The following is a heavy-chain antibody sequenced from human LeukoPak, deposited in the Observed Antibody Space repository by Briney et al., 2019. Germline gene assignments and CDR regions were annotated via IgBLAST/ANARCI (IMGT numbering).Heavy chain of an antibody. Sequence: ASVKVSCKASGYTFTSYYIHWVRQAPGQGLEWMGTINPSGGSTSHAQKFQGRVTMTRDTSTSTVYMEFSSLRSEDTAVYYCARGAYCGGDCYYFDYWGQGTLVTVSS. D-gene: IGHD2-21*02. CDR3: ARGAYCGGDCYYFDY. CDR2: INPSGGST. CDR1: GYTFTSYY. J-gene: IGHJ4*02. V-gene: IGHV1-46*01.